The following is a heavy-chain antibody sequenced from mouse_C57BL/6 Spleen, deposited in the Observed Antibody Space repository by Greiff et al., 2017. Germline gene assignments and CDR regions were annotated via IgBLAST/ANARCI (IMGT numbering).Heavy chain of an antibody. CDR2: IYPVSGET. CDR1: GYTFTDHI. D-gene: IGHD1-1*01. J-gene: IGHJ2*01. V-gene: IGHV1-11*01. CDR3: GRGDYGSSYIDY. Sequence: VQLQQSGAELASPWASVTLSCKASGYTFTDHIMNWVKTRPGQGLEWIGRIYPVSGETNYNQKFLGMAIFSVDRSSSTVYMVLNSLTSKDPAVYYCGRGDYGSSYIDYWGQGTTLTVSS.